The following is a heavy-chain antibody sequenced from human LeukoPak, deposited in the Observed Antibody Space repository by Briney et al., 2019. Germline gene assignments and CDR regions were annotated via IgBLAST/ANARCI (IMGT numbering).Heavy chain of an antibody. J-gene: IGHJ4*02. V-gene: IGHV3-74*01. CDR1: GFTFSSYW. D-gene: IGHD3-22*01. CDR2: INSDGSST. Sequence: GGSLRLSCAASGFTFSSYWMHWVRQAPGKGLVWVSRINSDGSSTSYADSVKGRFTISRDNAKNTPYLQMNSLRAEDTAVYYCARDNTMIAKGFDYWGQGTLVTVSS. CDR3: ARDNTMIAKGFDY.